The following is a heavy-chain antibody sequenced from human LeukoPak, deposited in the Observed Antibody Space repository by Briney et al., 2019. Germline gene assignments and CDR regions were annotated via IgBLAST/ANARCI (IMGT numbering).Heavy chain of an antibody. Sequence: GGSLRLSCAASGCTFSNYGMHWVRQAPGKGLEWVSFMQNDGNNKYYADSVKGRFTISRDDSKNTLYLQMNSLRDEDTAVYYCAKDPDYYDSSGYYYVGSYFDYLGQGTLVTVSS. V-gene: IGHV3-30*02. CDR1: GCTFSNYG. CDR3: AKDPDYYDSSGYYYVGSYFDY. D-gene: IGHD3-22*01. CDR2: MQNDGNNK. J-gene: IGHJ4*02.